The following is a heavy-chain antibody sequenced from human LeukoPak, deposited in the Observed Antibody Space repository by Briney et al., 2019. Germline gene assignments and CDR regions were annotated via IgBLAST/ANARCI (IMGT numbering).Heavy chain of an antibody. CDR1: GFTFWNYG. J-gene: IGHJ4*02. D-gene: IGHD3-22*01. CDR2: IWSAENNK. Sequence: GGSLTLSCAASGFTFWNYGMHWVRQAPGQGREWVAVIWSAENNKYYADSVQGRFTISRDNSKNTVYLQMNSLRAEDTAVYYCAKDDDVSSRYSRFENWGQGTLVTVS. V-gene: IGHV3-33*06. CDR3: AKDDDVSSRYSRFEN.